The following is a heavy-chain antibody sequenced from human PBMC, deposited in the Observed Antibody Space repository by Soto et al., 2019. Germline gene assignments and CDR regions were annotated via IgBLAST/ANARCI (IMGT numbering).Heavy chain of an antibody. Sequence: PGESLKISCMGSGYKVSTWHNFTSYWIAWVRQMPGEGLEWMGIIYPGDSDTRYSPSFQGQVTISADKSISTAYLQWSSLKASDTAMYYCAITAAAGKYYYGIDGWAQGTTVTGSS. J-gene: IGHJ6*02. CDR1: GYKVSTWHNFTSYW. CDR2: IYPGDSDT. CDR3: AITAAAGKYYYGIDG. D-gene: IGHD6-13*01. V-gene: IGHV5-51*01.